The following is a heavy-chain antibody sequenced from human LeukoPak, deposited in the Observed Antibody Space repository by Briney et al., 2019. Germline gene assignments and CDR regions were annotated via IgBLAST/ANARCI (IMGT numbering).Heavy chain of an antibody. CDR1: GFTFSTYA. V-gene: IGHV3-23*01. CDR2: IRSSDVDT. D-gene: IGHD1-26*01. CDR3: AKGINSGSYYYFDY. J-gene: IGHJ4*02. Sequence: PGGSLRLSCAASGFTFSTYAMNWVRQAPGKGLEWVSSIRSSDVDTYYADSVEGRFTISRDNSKNTLYLQMNSLRVEDTAIYYCAKGINSGSYYYFDYWGQGTLATVSS.